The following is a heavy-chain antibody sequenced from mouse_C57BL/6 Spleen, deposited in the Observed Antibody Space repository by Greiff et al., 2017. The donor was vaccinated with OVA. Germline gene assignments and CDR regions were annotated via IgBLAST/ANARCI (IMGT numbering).Heavy chain of an antibody. Sequence: LVESGAELVKPGASVKISCKASGYAFSSYWMNWVKQRPGKGLEWIGQIYPGDGDTNYNGKFKGKATLTADKSSSTAYMQLSSLTSEDSAVYFCARSNYGRGPHFDYWGQGTTLTVSS. J-gene: IGHJ2*01. CDR1: GYAFSSYW. CDR3: ARSNYGRGPHFDY. D-gene: IGHD1-1*01. V-gene: IGHV1-80*01. CDR2: IYPGDGDT.